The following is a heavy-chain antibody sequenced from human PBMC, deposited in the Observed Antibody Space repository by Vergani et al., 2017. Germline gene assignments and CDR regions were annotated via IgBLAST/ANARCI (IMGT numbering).Heavy chain of an antibody. CDR3: AGRKSGSYYLPGLDYYYGMDV. CDR1: GYTFTSYA. Sequence: QVQLVQSGAEVKKPGASVKVSCKASGYTFTSYAMHWVRQAPGQSLEWMGWINTGNGNTKYSQKFQGRVAITRDTSANTGYLELSSLRSEDTAVYYCAGRKSGSYYLPGLDYYYGMDVWGQGTTVTVSS. V-gene: IGHV1-3*04. J-gene: IGHJ6*02. CDR2: INTGNGNT. D-gene: IGHD1-26*01.